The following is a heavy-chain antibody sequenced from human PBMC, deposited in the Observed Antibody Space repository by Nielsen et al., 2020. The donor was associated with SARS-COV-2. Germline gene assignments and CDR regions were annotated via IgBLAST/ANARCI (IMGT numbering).Heavy chain of an antibody. J-gene: IGHJ4*02. CDR2: INPSGGST. D-gene: IGHD3-22*01. V-gene: IGHV1-46*01. CDR3: ARDASDSSGYYTFDY. CDR1: GYTFTSYA. Sequence: ASVKVSCKASGYTFTSYAMHWVRQAPGQGLEWMGIINPSGGSTSYAQKFQGRVTMTRDTSTSTVYMELSSLRSEDTAVYYCARDASDSSGYYTFDYWGQGTLVTVSS.